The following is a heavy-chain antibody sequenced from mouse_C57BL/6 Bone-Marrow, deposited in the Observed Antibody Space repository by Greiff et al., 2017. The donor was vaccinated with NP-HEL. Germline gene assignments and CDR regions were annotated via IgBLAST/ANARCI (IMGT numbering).Heavy chain of an antibody. J-gene: IGHJ2*01. Sequence: QVHVKQPGAELVKPGASVKMSCKASGYTFTSYWITWVKQRPGQGLEWIGDIYPGSGSTNYNEKFKSKATLTVDTSSSTAYMQLSSLTSEDSAVYYCARYGGLPYYFDYWGQGTTLTVSS. V-gene: IGHV1-55*01. D-gene: IGHD2-2*01. CDR1: GYTFTSYW. CDR3: ARYGGLPYYFDY. CDR2: IYPGSGST.